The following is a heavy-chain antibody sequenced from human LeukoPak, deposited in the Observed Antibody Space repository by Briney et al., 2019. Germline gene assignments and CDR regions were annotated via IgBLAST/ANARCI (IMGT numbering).Heavy chain of an antibody. CDR2: IGSNSYA. V-gene: IGHV3-21*01. D-gene: IGHD1-1*01. Sequence: GGSLRLSCAASGFTFSSYAMSWVRQAPGKGLEWVSSIGSNSYAHYANSVKGRFTISRDNAKNSLYLQMDSLRAEDTAVYYCARRTVGSLDYWGQGTLVTVSS. CDR3: ARRTVGSLDY. J-gene: IGHJ4*02. CDR1: GFTFSSYA.